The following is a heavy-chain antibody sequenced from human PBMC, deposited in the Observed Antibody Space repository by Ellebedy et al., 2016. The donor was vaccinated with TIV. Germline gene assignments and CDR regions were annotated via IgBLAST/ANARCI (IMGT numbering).Heavy chain of an antibody. CDR3: ARDQWLGRAYYFDY. CDR2: IKQDGNEK. D-gene: IGHD6-19*01. V-gene: IGHV3-7*01. J-gene: IGHJ4*02. CDR1: GFTFSNYW. Sequence: GESLKISCAASGFTFSNYWMTWVRQAPGKGLEWVSSIKQDGNEKYSIDSVKGRFSISRDNAKNSMYLQMNSLRDEDTAVYYCARDQWLGRAYYFDYWGQGTLLTVSS.